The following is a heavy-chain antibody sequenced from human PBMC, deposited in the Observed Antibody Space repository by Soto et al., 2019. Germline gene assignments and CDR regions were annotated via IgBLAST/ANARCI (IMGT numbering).Heavy chain of an antibody. CDR1: GYSFMKYG. CDR3: AREASAITPDAQPSRFDS. J-gene: IGHJ4*02. D-gene: IGHD1-20*01. CDR2: ISPYSGYT. V-gene: IGHV1-18*01. Sequence: ASVKVSCKGFGYSFMKYGINWVRQAPGQGLEWVGWISPYSGYTHSAQKFHGRLTLTTDTAASTAYMELRILRSADTALYYCAREASAITPDAQPSRFDSWGQGTLVTVSS.